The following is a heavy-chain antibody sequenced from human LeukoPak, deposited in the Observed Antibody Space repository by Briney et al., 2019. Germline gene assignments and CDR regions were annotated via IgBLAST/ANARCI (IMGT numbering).Heavy chain of an antibody. Sequence: PSETLSLTCTVSGGSITSSTYYWGWIRQPPGKGLEWIGSMYYSGSTYYNPSLKSRVTMSVGTSKNQFSLKLSSVTAADTAVYYCARDRYYYDSSAYYYFFHYWGQGTLVTVSS. J-gene: IGHJ4*02. CDR1: GGSITSSTYY. V-gene: IGHV4-39*07. CDR3: ARDRYYYDSSAYYYFFHY. CDR2: MYYSGST. D-gene: IGHD3-22*01.